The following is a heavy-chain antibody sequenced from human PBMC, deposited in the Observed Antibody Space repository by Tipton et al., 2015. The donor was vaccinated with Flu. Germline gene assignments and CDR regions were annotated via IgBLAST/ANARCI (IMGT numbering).Heavy chain of an antibody. CDR2: IYYSGST. J-gene: IGHJ4*02. D-gene: IGHD3-3*01. CDR1: NGSIGSYY. Sequence: LRLSCTVSNGSIGSYYWSWIRQSPGKGLEWIGYIYYSGSTQFNPSLKSRVTISVDTSKNQFSLKLRSVIAADTAVYYCAGSDYDFWSGHFTELNFDFWGQGTLVTVSS. V-gene: IGHV4-59*01. CDR3: AGSDYDFWSGHFTELNFDF.